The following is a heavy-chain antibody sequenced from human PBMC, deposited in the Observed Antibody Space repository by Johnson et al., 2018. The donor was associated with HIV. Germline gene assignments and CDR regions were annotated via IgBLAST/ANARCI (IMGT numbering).Heavy chain of an antibody. D-gene: IGHD6-19*01. Sequence: EKLVESGGGLVQPGGSLRLSCAASGFTLRSYWMSWVRQAPGKGLEWASVIFSGGYTYYADSVQGRFTIPRDNSNRTLYLQMSSLRAADTAVYYCAKDLAVAAMGAFDIWGQGTMVTVSS. CDR1: GFTLRSYW. J-gene: IGHJ3*02. CDR2: IFSGGYT. CDR3: AKDLAVAAMGAFDI. V-gene: IGHV3-66*01.